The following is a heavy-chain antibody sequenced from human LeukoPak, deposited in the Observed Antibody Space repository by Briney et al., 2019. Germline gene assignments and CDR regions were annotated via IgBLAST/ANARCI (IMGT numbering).Heavy chain of an antibody. J-gene: IGHJ3*02. Sequence: PGGSPRLSCAASGFTFSTNAMTWVRQAPGKGLECVSAITAPGDTTYYADSVRGRFTISRDNSKNTLYLQLNSLRAEDTALYYCAKADITGDAFDIWGQGTMVTVSS. V-gene: IGHV3-23*01. CDR1: GFTFSTNA. CDR3: AKADITGDAFDI. D-gene: IGHD1-14*01. CDR2: ITAPGDTT.